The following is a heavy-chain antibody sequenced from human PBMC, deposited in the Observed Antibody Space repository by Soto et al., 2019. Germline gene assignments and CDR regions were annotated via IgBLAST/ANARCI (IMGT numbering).Heavy chain of an antibody. CDR3: ARARGLVVVTAISDY. Sequence: ASVKVSCKASGYTFTSYGISWVRQAPGQGLEWMGWISAYNGNTNYAQKLQGRVTMTTDTSTSTAYMELRSLRSDGTAVYYCARARGLVVVTAISDYWGQGTLVTVSS. V-gene: IGHV1-18*01. D-gene: IGHD2-21*02. J-gene: IGHJ4*02. CDR1: GYTFTSYG. CDR2: ISAYNGNT.